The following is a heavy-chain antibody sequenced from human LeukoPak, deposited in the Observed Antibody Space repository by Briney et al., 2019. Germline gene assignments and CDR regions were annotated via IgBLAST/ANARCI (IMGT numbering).Heavy chain of an antibody. J-gene: IGHJ4*02. V-gene: IGHV3-7*01. CDR3: ARDTRTFDY. CDR1: GFTFTIYR. D-gene: IGHD1-26*01. CDR2: IKQDGSEK. Sequence: GGSLTPSCAASGFTFTIYRMNWVRQAPGKGLEWVANIKQDGSEKYYVDSVKGRFTISRDNAKNSLFLQMNSLRAEDTAVYYCARDTRTFDYWGQGSLVTVSS.